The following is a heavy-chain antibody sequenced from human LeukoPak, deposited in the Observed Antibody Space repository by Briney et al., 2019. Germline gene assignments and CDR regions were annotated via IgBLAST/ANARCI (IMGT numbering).Heavy chain of an antibody. CDR2: INPNSGGT. V-gene: IGHV1-2*02. CDR1: GYTFAGYY. CDR3: ARDVGITVADSFDP. J-gene: IGHJ5*02. D-gene: IGHD6-13*01. Sequence: ASVTVSCTASGYTFAGYYMHWVRQAPGQGLEWMGWINPNSGGTNYAQTFQGRVTMTTDTSTSTVYMEVRGLRSDDTAMYYCARDVGITVADSFDPWGQGTLVTVSS.